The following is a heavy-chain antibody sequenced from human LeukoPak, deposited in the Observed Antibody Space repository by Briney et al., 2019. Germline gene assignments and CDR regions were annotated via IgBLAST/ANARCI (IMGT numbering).Heavy chain of an antibody. CDR3: AGTGLRITIFGVVTDPSPLDY. D-gene: IGHD3-3*01. Sequence: ASVKVSCKASGYTFTGYYMHWVRPAPGQGLAWMGWINPNSGGTNYAQKFQGRVTMTRDTSISTAYMELSRLRSDDTAVYYCAGTGLRITIFGVVTDPSPLDYWGQGTLVTVSS. J-gene: IGHJ4*02. CDR1: GYTFTGYY. V-gene: IGHV1-2*02. CDR2: INPNSGGT.